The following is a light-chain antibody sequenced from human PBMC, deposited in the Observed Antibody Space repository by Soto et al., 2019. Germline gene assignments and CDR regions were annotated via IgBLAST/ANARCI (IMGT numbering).Light chain of an antibody. CDR3: CSYAGSFIFV. Sequence: QSVLTQPRSVSGSPGQSVTISCTGTSSDIGNYNYVSWYQQYPGKAPKLIIYDVSKRPSGIPDRSFGSKFGNTASLTISGLQAEDEADYYCCSYAGSFIFVFGTGTKVTVL. CDR2: DVS. V-gene: IGLV2-11*01. J-gene: IGLJ1*01. CDR1: SSDIGNYNY.